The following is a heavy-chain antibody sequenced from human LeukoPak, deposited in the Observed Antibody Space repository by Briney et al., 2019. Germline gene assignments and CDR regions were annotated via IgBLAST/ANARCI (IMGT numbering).Heavy chain of an antibody. D-gene: IGHD2-15*01. CDR3: AREDDDNWFDP. CDR2: IYQSGRT. CDR1: GGSFSGYY. Sequence: SETLSLTCAVYGGSFSGYYWSWIRQPPGKGLEWIGSIYQSGRTYYNLSLKSRVTILVDTSKNEFSLKLSSVTAADTAIYYCAREDDDNWFDPWGQGTLVTVSS. J-gene: IGHJ5*02. V-gene: IGHV4-34*01.